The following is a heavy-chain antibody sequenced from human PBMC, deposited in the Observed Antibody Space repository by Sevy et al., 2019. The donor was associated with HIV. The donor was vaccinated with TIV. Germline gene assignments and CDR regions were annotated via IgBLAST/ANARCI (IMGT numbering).Heavy chain of an antibody. J-gene: IGHJ6*03. D-gene: IGHD6-13*01. V-gene: IGHV3-48*03. Sequence: GGSLRLSCAASGFTFSSYEMNWVRQAPGKGLEWVSYISSSGSTIYYADSVKGRFTISRDNAKNSLYLQMNSLRAEDTAVYYCARDPNSYSSSWYDDYYYYYMDVWGKGTTVTVSS. CDR3: ARDPNSYSSSWYDDYYYYYMDV. CDR1: GFTFSSYE. CDR2: ISSSGSTI.